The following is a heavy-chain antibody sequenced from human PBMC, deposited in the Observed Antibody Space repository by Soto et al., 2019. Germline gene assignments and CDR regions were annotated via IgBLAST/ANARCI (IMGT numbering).Heavy chain of an antibody. Sequence: ASVKVSCKASGYTFTSYYMRWVRQAPGQGLEWMGIINPSGGSTSYAQKFQGRVTMTRDTSTSTVYMELSSLRSEDTAVYYCARGARFYYGSGNPIPYYFDYWGQGTLVTVS. CDR1: GYTFTSYY. D-gene: IGHD3-10*01. J-gene: IGHJ4*02. CDR3: ARGARFYYGSGNPIPYYFDY. V-gene: IGHV1-46*03. CDR2: INPSGGST.